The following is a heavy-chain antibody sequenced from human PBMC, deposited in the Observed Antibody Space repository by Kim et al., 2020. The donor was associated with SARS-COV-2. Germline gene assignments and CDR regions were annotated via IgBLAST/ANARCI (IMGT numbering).Heavy chain of an antibody. CDR3: XXEVXXXFEXXXYG. CDR2: IWYDGSNK. J-gene: IGHJ6*01. D-gene: IGHD3-9*01. CDR1: GFTFSTYG. V-gene: IGHV3-33*01. Sequence: GGSLRLSCAASGFTFSTYGMHWVRQAPGKGLXXVAVIWYDGSNKYYADPVKGRXXXSRXXXKNTXXLXXNSLXXXDTXXXYXXXEVXXXFEXXXYG.